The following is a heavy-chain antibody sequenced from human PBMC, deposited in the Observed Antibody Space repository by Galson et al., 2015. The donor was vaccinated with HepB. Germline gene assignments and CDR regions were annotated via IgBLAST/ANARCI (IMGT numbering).Heavy chain of an antibody. Sequence: SLRLSCAASGFTFSSYGIHWVRQAPGKGLEWVAFIQYDGSNKYYADSVKGRFTISRDNSKNTVHLQMKSLGVEDSAVYYCAKERRNIVSPPGDWFDPWGQGTLVSVSS. CDR3: AKERRNIVSPPGDWFDP. CDR2: IQYDGSNK. D-gene: IGHD2/OR15-2a*01. J-gene: IGHJ5*02. CDR1: GFTFSSYG. V-gene: IGHV3-30*02.